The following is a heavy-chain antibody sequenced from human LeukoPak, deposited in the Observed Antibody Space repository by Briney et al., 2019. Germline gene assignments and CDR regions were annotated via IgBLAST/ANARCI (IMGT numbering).Heavy chain of an antibody. CDR3: ARDYASGSGWYFDY. J-gene: IGHJ4*02. D-gene: IGHD6-19*01. CDR2: ISYDGSNK. V-gene: IGHV3-30*04. Sequence: GGSLRLSCAAPGFTFSSYAMHWVRQAPGKGLEWVAVISYDGSNKYYADSVKGRFTISRDNSKNTLYLQMNSLRAEDTAVYYCARDYASGSGWYFDYWGQGTLVTVSS. CDR1: GFTFSSYA.